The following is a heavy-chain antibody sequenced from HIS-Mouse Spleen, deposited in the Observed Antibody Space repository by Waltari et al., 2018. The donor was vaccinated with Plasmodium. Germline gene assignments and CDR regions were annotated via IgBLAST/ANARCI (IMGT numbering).Heavy chain of an antibody. Sequence: EVQLVESGGGLVQPGRSLRLSCAASGFTFDVYALHWVRQAPGKGLGWVSGISWNSGSIGYADSVKGRFTISRDNAKNSLYLQMNSLRAEDTALYYCAKDYDSSSSCFDYWGQGTLVTVSS. CDR2: ISWNSGSI. D-gene: IGHD6-6*01. CDR3: AKDYDSSSSCFDY. CDR1: GFTFDVYA. V-gene: IGHV3-9*01. J-gene: IGHJ4*02.